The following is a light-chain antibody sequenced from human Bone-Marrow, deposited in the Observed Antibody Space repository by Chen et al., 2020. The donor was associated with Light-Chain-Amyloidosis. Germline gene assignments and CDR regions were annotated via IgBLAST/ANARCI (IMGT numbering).Light chain of an antibody. CDR1: NIGTTS. V-gene: IGLV3-21*02. J-gene: IGLJ3*02. Sequence: SYVLTQPSSGSVAPGQTATIACGGNNIGTTSVHWYQQTPGQAPLLVDYDDSDRPAGIPERLACSNAGNTATLTISRVEAGDEADYYCQVWDRSSDRPVFGGGTKLTVL. CDR2: DDS. CDR3: QVWDRSSDRPV.